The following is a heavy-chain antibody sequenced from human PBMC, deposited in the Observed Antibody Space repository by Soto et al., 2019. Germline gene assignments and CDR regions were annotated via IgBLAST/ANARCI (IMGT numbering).Heavy chain of an antibody. V-gene: IGHV4-39*01. Sequence: QLQLQESGPGLVKPSETLSLTCTVSGGSIGSSTYSLGWIRQPPGKGLEWIGTIYYSGSTFYNPSRKSRVTLSVDTSKNQFSLKLRSVTAADTAVYYCARLRAQLHHTRRTFYYYGMDVWGQGTAVTVSS. J-gene: IGHJ6*02. D-gene: IGHD1-7*01. CDR2: IYYSGST. CDR1: GGSIGSSTYS. CDR3: ARLRAQLHHTRRTFYYYGMDV.